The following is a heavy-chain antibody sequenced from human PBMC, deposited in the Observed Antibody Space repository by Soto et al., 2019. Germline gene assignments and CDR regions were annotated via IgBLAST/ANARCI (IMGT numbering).Heavy chain of an antibody. J-gene: IGHJ4*02. CDR2: INVGNGNT. V-gene: IGHV1-3*01. CDR1: GYTFTDYA. Sequence: ASVKVSCKASGYTFTDYAIHWVRQAPGQGLEWMGWINVGNGNTGYSRKFQGSVTNARDMSASTAYIEVTSLTSEDTAIYYCAREGAHYTPLDHWGQGTLVTVSS. D-gene: IGHD2-15*01. CDR3: AREGAHYTPLDH.